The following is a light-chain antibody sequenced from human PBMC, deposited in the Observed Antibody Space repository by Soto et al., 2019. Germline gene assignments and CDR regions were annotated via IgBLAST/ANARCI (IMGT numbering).Light chain of an antibody. CDR2: GAS. CDR1: QSVSSN. J-gene: IGKJ4*01. CDR3: QQYNNSPGT. V-gene: IGKV3-15*01. Sequence: EIVMTQSPATLSVSPGERATLSCRASQSVSSNLAWYQQKPGQAPRLLIYGASTRATGIPARFSGSGSGTEFTLTISSLQSVDFAVYYCQQYNNSPGTFGGGTKVEIK.